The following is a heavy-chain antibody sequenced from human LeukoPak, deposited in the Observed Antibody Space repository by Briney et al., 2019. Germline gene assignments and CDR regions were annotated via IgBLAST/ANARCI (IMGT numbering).Heavy chain of an antibody. CDR1: GFTFSSYA. J-gene: IGHJ5*02. Sequence: PGRSLRLSCAASGFTFSSYAMHWVRQAPGKGLEWVAVISYDGSNKYYADSVKGRFTISRDNSKNSLYLQMNSLRAEDTAVYYCARDLSYDYVWGSYRPRGWFDPWGQGTLVTVSS. D-gene: IGHD3-16*02. CDR3: ARDLSYDYVWGSYRPRGWFDP. CDR2: ISYDGSNK. V-gene: IGHV3-30*04.